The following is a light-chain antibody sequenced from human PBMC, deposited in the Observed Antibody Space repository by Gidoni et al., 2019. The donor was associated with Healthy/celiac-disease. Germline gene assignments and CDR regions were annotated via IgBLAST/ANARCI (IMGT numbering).Light chain of an antibody. J-gene: IGKJ1*01. V-gene: IGKV3-20*01. Sequence: EIVLTQSPGTLSLSPGERATLSCRASQSVSSSYLAWYQQKPGQAPRLLIYGASSRATGIPDRFSGSGSGTDFTLTISRLEPEEFAVYYCQQYGSSPLTFXQXTKVEIK. CDR2: GAS. CDR1: QSVSSSY. CDR3: QQYGSSPLT.